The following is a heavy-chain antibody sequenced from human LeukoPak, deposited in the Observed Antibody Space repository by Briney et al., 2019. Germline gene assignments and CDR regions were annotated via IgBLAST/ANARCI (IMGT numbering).Heavy chain of an antibody. CDR1: GYTFTSYD. J-gene: IGHJ6*02. V-gene: IGHV1-8*01. D-gene: IGHD3-3*01. Sequence: ASVKVSCKASGYTFTSYDINWVRQATGQGLEWMGWMNPNSGNTGYAQKFQGRVTMTRNTSISTAYMELSSLRSEDTAVYYCARSSASGYYGYYYYYYGMDAWGQGTAVTVSS. CDR3: ARSSASGYYGYYYYYYGMDA. CDR2: MNPNSGNT.